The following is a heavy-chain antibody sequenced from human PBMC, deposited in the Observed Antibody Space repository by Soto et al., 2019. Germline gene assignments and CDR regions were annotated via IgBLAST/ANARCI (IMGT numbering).Heavy chain of an antibody. CDR3: AVGVRYYDFWSGYYRGPTYDY. V-gene: IGHV1-18*01. D-gene: IGHD3-3*01. CDR2: ISAYNGNT. J-gene: IGHJ4*02. CDR1: GYTFTSYG. Sequence: ASVKVSCKASGYTFTSYGISWVRQAPGQGLEWMGWISAYNGNTNYAQKRQGRVTMTTDTSTSTAYMELRSLRSDDTAVYYCAVGVRYYDFWSGYYRGPTYDYWGQGTLVTVSS.